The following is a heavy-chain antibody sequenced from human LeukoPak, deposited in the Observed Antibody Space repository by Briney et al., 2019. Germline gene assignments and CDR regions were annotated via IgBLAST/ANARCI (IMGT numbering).Heavy chain of an antibody. CDR3: ARKYSSSWYVEAFDS. CDR2: INPNSGGT. D-gene: IGHD6-13*01. J-gene: IGHJ3*02. Sequence: ASVKVSCKASGYTLTGYYMHWVRQAPGQGLEWMGWINPNSGGTNYAQKFQGRVTMTRDTSISTAYMELSRLRSDDTAVYYCARKYSSSWYVEAFDSWGQGTMVTVSS. V-gene: IGHV1-2*02. CDR1: GYTLTGYY.